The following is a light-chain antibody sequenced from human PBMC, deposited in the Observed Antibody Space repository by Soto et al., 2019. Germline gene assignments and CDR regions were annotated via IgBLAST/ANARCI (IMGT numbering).Light chain of an antibody. V-gene: IGKV3-11*01. CDR1: QSVSSN. J-gene: IGKJ1*01. Sequence: EIVLTQSPATLSLSPGERATLSCRASQSVSSNLAWYQQKPGQAPRLLIYDASNRATGIPARFSGSGSGTDFTLTISSLEPEDFAVYYCQQRSNWPPRGTFGQGTKVEIK. CDR3: QQRSNWPPRGT. CDR2: DAS.